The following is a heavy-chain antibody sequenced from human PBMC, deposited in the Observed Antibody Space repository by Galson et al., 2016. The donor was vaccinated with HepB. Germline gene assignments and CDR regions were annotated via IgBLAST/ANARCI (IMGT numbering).Heavy chain of an antibody. V-gene: IGHV3-9*01. J-gene: IGHJ4*02. CDR1: GFTFDDYA. CDR2: ISWNSRSI. Sequence: SLRLSCAASGFTFDDYALHWVRQTPGKGLEWVACISWNSRSIGYADSVKGRFTVSRDNAKRSLYLQMNSLRTEDTALYFCAKSLRVLRPLNDWGQGSQVIVSA. CDR3: AKSLRVLRPLND. D-gene: IGHD3-3*01.